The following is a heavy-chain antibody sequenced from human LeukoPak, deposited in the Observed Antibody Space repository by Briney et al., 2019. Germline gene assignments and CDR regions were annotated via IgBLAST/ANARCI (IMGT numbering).Heavy chain of an antibody. Sequence: GGSLRLSCAASGFTFSSYSMNWVRQAPGKGLEWVSYISSSNSYIYYADSVKGRFTISRDNAKNSLYLQMNSLRAEDTAVYYCARGRRIAAACLYYFDYWGQGTLVTVSS. J-gene: IGHJ4*02. CDR1: GFTFSSYS. V-gene: IGHV3-21*01. CDR3: ARGRRIAAACLYYFDY. D-gene: IGHD6-13*01. CDR2: ISSSNSYI.